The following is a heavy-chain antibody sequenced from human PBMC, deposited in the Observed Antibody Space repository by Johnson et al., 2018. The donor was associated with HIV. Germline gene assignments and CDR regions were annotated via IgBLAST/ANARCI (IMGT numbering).Heavy chain of an antibody. J-gene: IGHJ3*01. CDR3: ARDGESQQLPLGDAFDV. CDR1: GFRVSSKY. D-gene: IGHD6-13*01. CDR2: LYSGGST. Sequence: VQLVESGGGVVQPGKSLTLSCAASGFRVSSKYMSWVRQAPGKGLEWVSVLYSGGSTFYADSVKGRFTISRDNSGNTLYLQMSSLRAEDTAMYYCARDGESQQLPLGDAFDVWGQGTMVTVSS. V-gene: IGHV3-66*01.